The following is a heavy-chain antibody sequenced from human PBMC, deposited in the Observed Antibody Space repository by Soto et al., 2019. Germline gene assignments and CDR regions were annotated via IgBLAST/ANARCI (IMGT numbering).Heavy chain of an antibody. D-gene: IGHD1-26*01. CDR1: EFTFSNSW. V-gene: IGHV3-7*04. CDR2: IEEDGSEK. Sequence: GVSLRLSFAASEFTFSNSWMNWVRQAPGKGLEWVANIEEDGSEKYYVDSVKGRFTISRDNAKNSLYLQMNSLRAEDTAVYYCARVVGAPNWFDPWGQGTLVTVSS. J-gene: IGHJ5*02. CDR3: ARVVGAPNWFDP.